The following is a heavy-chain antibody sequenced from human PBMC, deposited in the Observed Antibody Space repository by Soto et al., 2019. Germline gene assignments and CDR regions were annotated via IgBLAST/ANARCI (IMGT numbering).Heavy chain of an antibody. CDR3: ARDKVAKLAPGTAMVNYYSAMDA. Sequence: VTVSCPASVYTYTSYGSSWLRQAPGQGLERMGWIRVDDGYTNNAQNYQGRVTMSTDTSTSKADMEMRSLRPDDTAVYYCARDKVAKLAPGTAMVNYYSAMDAWGQGTTVTV. D-gene: IGHD5-18*01. CDR1: VYTYTSYG. CDR2: IRVDDGYT. J-gene: IGHJ6*02. V-gene: IGHV1-18*04.